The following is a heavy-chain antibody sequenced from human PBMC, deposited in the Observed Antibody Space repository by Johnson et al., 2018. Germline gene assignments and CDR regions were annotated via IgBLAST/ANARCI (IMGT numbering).Heavy chain of an antibody. V-gene: IGHV4-59*01. Sequence: QVQLVESGPGLVKPSETLSLTCTVSGASISDDYWSWIRQPPGKGLEWIGYIHSRGSTNYNPSLKSRVPISVDTSKNQFSLKLSSVTAADTAVYSCARGPGTYGTTIPPAYYFYYMDVWGRGTTVTVSS. CDR2: IHSRGST. D-gene: IGHD1-1*01. CDR3: ARGPGTYGTTIPPAYYFYYMDV. CDR1: GASISDDY. J-gene: IGHJ6*03.